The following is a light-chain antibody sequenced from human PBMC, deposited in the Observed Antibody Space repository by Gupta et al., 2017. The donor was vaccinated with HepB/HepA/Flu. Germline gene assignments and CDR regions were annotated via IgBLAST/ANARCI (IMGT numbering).Light chain of an antibody. CDR3: SSFNIGRTRVV. J-gene: IGLJ2*01. CDR1: SADIGGFNS. CDR2: DDT. V-gene: IGLV2-14*03. Sequence: QSSLTQPASVSGSPGQSITISCTGSSADIGGFNSVSWYQQYPGRAPKLLMYDDTNRPSGVSYRFSGSKSGTTASLNISGLQPEDDADYYCSSFNIGRTRVVFGGGTKVTVL.